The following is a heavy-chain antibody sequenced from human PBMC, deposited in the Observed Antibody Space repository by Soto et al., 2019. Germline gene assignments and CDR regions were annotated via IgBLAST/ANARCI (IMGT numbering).Heavy chain of an antibody. D-gene: IGHD3-9*01. V-gene: IGHV3-33*01. Sequence: QVQLVESGGGVVQPGRSLRLSCAASGFTFSSYGMHWVRQAPGKGLEWVAVIWYDGSNKYYADSVKGRFTISRDNSKNTLYLQMNSLRDEDTAVYYCARSLLRYFDWSPTSYWGQGTLVTVSS. CDR1: GFTFSSYG. J-gene: IGHJ4*02. CDR3: ARSLLRYFDWSPTSY. CDR2: IWYDGSNK.